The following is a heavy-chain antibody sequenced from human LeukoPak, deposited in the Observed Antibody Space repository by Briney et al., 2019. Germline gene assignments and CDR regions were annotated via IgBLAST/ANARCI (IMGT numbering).Heavy chain of an antibody. CDR2: MNPNSGNT. J-gene: IGHJ5*02. CDR3: ARGGRPARGARITIFGVVRKSWFDP. CDR1: GYTFTSYD. D-gene: IGHD3-3*01. Sequence: ASVAVSCKASGYTFTSYDINWVRQATGQGLEWMGWMNPNSGNTGYAQKFQGRVTMTRNTSISTAYMELSSLRSEDTAVYYCARGGRPARGARITIFGVVRKSWFDPWGQGTLVTVSS. V-gene: IGHV1-8*01.